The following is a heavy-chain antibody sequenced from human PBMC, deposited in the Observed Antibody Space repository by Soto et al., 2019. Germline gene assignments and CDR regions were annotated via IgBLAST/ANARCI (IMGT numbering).Heavy chain of an antibody. Sequence: SETLSLTCTVSGGSISSGDYYWSWIRQPPGKGLEWIGYIYYSGSTYYNPSLKSRVTISVDTSMNQFSLKLSSVTAADTAVYYCARGEAAGPYLYYFDYWGQGTLVTVSS. D-gene: IGHD6-19*01. V-gene: IGHV4-30-4*01. CDR2: IYYSGST. J-gene: IGHJ4*02. CDR3: ARGEAAGPYLYYFDY. CDR1: GGSISSGDYY.